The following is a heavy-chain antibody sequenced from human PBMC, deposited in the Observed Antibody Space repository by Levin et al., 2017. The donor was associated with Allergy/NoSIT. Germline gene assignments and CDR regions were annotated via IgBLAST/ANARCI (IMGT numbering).Heavy chain of an antibody. CDR3: ARVLNSKYYFDS. Sequence: GGSLRLSCAASGFTFSDHYMDWVRQAPGKGLEWVGRSRNKANSYTTEYAASVKGRFTISRDGSKNSLYLQMNSLKTEDTAVYYCARVLNSKYYFDSWGQGTLVTVSS. V-gene: IGHV3-72*01. D-gene: IGHD4-23*01. CDR1: GFTFSDHY. J-gene: IGHJ4*02. CDR2: SRNKANSYTT.